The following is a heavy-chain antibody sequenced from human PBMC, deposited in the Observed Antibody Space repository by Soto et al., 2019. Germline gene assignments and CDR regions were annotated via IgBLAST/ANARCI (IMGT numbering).Heavy chain of an antibody. D-gene: IGHD3-9*01. Sequence: GESLKISCAASGFTFSSYAMSWVRQAPGKGLEWVSAISGSGGSTYYADSVKGRFTISRDNSKNTLYLQMNSLRAEDTAVYYCAKDPIIQYYDIPVDYWGQGTLVTVSS. CDR2: ISGSGGST. V-gene: IGHV3-23*01. CDR1: GFTFSSYA. J-gene: IGHJ4*02. CDR3: AKDPIIQYYDIPVDY.